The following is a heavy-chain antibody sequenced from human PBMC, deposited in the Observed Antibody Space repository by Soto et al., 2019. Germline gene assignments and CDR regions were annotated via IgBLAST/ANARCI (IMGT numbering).Heavy chain of an antibody. CDR3: ARFELDAFDI. D-gene: IGHD1-26*01. V-gene: IGHV6-1*01. J-gene: IGHJ3*02. CDR1: GDSVSTNSAA. Sequence: KQSQTLSLTCAISGDSVSTNSAAWNWIRQSPSGGLEWLGRTYYRSKWYNDYAVSVKSRITINPDTSKNQFSLQLNSVTPEDTAVYYCARFELDAFDIWGQGTMVTVSS. CDR2: TYYRSKWYN.